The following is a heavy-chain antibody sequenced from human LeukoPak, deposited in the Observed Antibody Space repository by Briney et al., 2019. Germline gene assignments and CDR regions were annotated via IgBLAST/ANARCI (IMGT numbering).Heavy chain of an antibody. Sequence: PGGSLRLSCAASGFTFSSYGMHWVRQAPGKGLEWVAFIRYDGSNKYYADSVKGRFTISRDNSKNTLYLQMNSLRAEDTAVYYCAKVGFTIFGVVTPWYFDYWGQGTLVTVSS. D-gene: IGHD3-3*01. CDR2: IRYDGSNK. V-gene: IGHV3-30*02. CDR1: GFTFSSYG. CDR3: AKVGFTIFGVVTPWYFDY. J-gene: IGHJ4*02.